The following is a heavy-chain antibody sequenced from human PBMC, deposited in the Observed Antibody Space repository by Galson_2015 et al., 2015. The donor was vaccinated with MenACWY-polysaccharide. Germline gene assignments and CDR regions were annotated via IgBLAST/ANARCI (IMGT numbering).Heavy chain of an antibody. CDR1: GYTFTDYF. V-gene: IGHV1-2*02. J-gene: IGHJ4*02. CDR2: INPTSGNT. D-gene: IGHD3-22*01. CDR3: TRDRGSNNGYY. Sequence: SVKVSCKASGYTFTDYFIHWVRQAPGQGLEWMGWINPTSGNTTHEQKFQGRVTTTRDRSISTVYMELSKLRADDTAVYYCTRDRGSNNGYYWGQGTLVTVSS.